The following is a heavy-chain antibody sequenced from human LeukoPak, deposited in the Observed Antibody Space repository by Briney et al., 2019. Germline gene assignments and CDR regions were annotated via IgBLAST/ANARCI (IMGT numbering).Heavy chain of an antibody. D-gene: IGHD2-15*01. CDR2: ISYDGSNE. J-gene: IGHJ6*02. CDR3: AKVNRIGSCSGRTCDYYGMDV. Sequence: GGSLRLSCAASGFTFSSHGMHWVRQAPGKGLEWVALISYDGSNEYYLDSVKGRFTISRDDSKNTLYLQMNSLRAEDTAVYYCAKVNRIGSCSGRTCDYYGMDVWGQGTTVTVSS. V-gene: IGHV3-30*18. CDR1: GFTFSSHG.